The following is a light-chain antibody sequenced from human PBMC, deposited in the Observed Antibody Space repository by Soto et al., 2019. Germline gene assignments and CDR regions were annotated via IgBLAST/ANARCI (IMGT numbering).Light chain of an antibody. CDR2: GAT. CDR1: QSVFDN. Sequence: QLTQSPSSLSASTGDRVTLSCRAGQSVFDNLNWYQQRPGKAPRLLIYGATNLHTGVPSRFSGSGFGTAFTLTISSLQPEDFALYYCQQSYSTPLTFGGGTKV. CDR3: QQSYSTPLT. V-gene: IGKV1-39*01. J-gene: IGKJ4*01.